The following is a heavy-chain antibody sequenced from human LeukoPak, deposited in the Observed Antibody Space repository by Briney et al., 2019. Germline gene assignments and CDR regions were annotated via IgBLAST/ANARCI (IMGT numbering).Heavy chain of an antibody. D-gene: IGHD3-22*01. CDR2: IYYSGST. V-gene: IGHV4-59*08. J-gene: IGHJ3*02. CDR1: GGSISSYY. CDR3: AGSIRSGYYDDAFDI. Sequence: PSETLSLTCTVSGGSISSYYWSWIRQPPGKGLEGIGYIYYSGSTNYNPSLKSRVTISVDTSKNQFSLKLSSVTAADTAVYYCAGSIRSGYYDDAFDIWGQGTMVTVSS.